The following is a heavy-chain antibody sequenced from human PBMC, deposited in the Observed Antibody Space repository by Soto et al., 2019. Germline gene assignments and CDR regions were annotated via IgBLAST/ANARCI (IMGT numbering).Heavy chain of an antibody. CDR2: IWYDGSNK. V-gene: IGHV3-33*08. Sequence: QVQLVESGGGVVQPGGSLRLSCTTSGFTFNTYGMHWVRQAPGKGLEWVASIWYDGSNKYYADSVKGRFTISRDNSKNTLDLQMHSLRAEDTALYYCARSDCTGAYCYSWPFNYGVDVWGQGTTVTVSS. D-gene: IGHD2-15*01. J-gene: IGHJ6*02. CDR3: ARSDCTGAYCYSWPFNYGVDV. CDR1: GFTFNTYG.